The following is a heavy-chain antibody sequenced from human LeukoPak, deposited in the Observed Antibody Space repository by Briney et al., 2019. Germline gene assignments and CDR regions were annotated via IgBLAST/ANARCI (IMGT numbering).Heavy chain of an antibody. CDR3: ARGAYRISWPGIDY. Sequence: QPGGSLRLSCAASGFTVISNLMTWVRQSPGRGLEWLSSICGGATYYADSVKGRFTISRDHSNNSVSLQMTNLRVEDTAIYYCARGAYRISWPGIDYWGQRTLVTVSS. V-gene: IGHV3-53*01. CDR2: ICGGAT. D-gene: IGHD1-26*01. CDR1: GFTVISNL. J-gene: IGHJ4*02.